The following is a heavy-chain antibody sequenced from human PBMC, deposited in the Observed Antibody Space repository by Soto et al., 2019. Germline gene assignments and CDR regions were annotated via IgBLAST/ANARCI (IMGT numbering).Heavy chain of an antibody. D-gene: IGHD6-19*01. CDR3: ARDPGTYSSGYYNWFDP. J-gene: IGHJ5*02. V-gene: IGHV4-38-2*02. CDR1: GYSISSGYY. Sequence: PSETLSLTCAVSGYSISSGYYWGWIRQPPGKGLEWIGSIYHSGSTYYNPSLKSRVTISVDTSKNQFSLKLSSVTAADTAVYYCARDPGTYSSGYYNWFDPWGQGTLVTVSS. CDR2: IYHSGST.